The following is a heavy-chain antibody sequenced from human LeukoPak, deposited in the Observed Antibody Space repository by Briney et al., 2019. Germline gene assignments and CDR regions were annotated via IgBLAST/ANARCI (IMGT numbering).Heavy chain of an antibody. V-gene: IGHV3-9*01. J-gene: IGHJ4*02. CDR2: IIWKSGSL. D-gene: IGHD3-9*01. CDR3: VKDTYRSPLTCHRGFDS. Sequence: PGGSLRLSCAASGFTFDDYAMHWVRQAPGKGLEWVSGIIWKSGSLDYADSVKGRFTISRDNARSSLFLQMNSLRPEDAALYYCVKDTYRSPLTCHRGFDSWGQGTLVTVSS. CDR1: GFTFDDYA.